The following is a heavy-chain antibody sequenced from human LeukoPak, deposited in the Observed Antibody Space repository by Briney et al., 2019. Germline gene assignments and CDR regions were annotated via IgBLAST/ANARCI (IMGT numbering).Heavy chain of an antibody. CDR2: IIPIFGTA. V-gene: IGHV1-69*05. Sequence: ASVKVSCKASGGTFSSYAISWVRQAPGQGLEWMGRIIPIFGTANYAQKFQGRVTITTDESTSTAYMELSSLRSEDTAVYYCARDLPYYDILTGYRGFDYWGQGTLVTVS. CDR3: ARDLPYYDILTGYRGFDY. J-gene: IGHJ4*02. CDR1: GGTFSSYA. D-gene: IGHD3-9*01.